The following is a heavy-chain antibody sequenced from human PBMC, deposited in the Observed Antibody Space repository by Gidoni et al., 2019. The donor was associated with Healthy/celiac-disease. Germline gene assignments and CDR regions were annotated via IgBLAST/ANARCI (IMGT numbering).Heavy chain of an antibody. J-gene: IGHJ5*02. CDR3: AREWECTNGVCYPNWFDP. D-gene: IGHD2-8*01. CDR2: VYTSGST. V-gene: IGHV4-4*07. CDR1: GGSISSYY. Sequence: QVQLQESGPGLVKPSETLSLTCTVSGGSISSYYWSWIRQPAGKGLEWIGGVYTSGSTNHNPALKSRGTMSVDRSKNKFSLKLSSVTAGDTAVDYCAREWECTNGVCYPNWFDPWGQGTLVTVSS.